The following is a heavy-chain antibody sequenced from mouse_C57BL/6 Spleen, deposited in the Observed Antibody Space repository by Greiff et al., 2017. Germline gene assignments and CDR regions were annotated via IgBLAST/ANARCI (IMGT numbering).Heavy chain of an antibody. CDR3: ANGGSRAWFAY. Sequence: QVQLQQPGAELVKPGASVKLSCKASGYTFTSYWMQWVKQRPGQGLEWIGEIDPSDSYTNYNQKFKGKATLTVDTSSSTAYMQLSSLTSEDSAVYYCANGGSRAWFAYWGQGTLVTVSA. CDR2: IDPSDSYT. J-gene: IGHJ3*01. V-gene: IGHV1-50*01. CDR1: GYTFTSYW.